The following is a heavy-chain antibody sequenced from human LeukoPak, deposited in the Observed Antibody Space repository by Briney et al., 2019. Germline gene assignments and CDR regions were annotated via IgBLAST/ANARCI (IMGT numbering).Heavy chain of an antibody. D-gene: IGHD2-15*01. Sequence: ASVKVSCKASGGTFSSYAISWVRQAPGQGLEWMGGIIPIFGTANYAQKFQGRVTITADKSTSTAYMELSSLRSEDTAVYYCARGPGYCSGGSCYSGYFDYWGQGILVTVSS. J-gene: IGHJ4*02. CDR2: IIPIFGTA. CDR1: GGTFSSYA. CDR3: ARGPGYCSGGSCYSGYFDY. V-gene: IGHV1-69*06.